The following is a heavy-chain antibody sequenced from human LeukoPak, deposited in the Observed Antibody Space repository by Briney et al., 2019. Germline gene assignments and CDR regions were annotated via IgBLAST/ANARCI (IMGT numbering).Heavy chain of an antibody. V-gene: IGHV4-34*01. J-gene: IGHJ4*02. CDR2: INHSGST. CDR1: GGSFSGYY. Sequence: PSETLSLTCAVSGGSFSGYYWSWIRQPPGKGLEWIGEINHSGSTNYNPSLKSRVTISVDTSKTQFSLKMSSVTAADTAVYYCARVGGTVVDSRGNFDYWGQGTLVTVSS. CDR3: ARVGGTVVDSRGNFDY. D-gene: IGHD4-23*01.